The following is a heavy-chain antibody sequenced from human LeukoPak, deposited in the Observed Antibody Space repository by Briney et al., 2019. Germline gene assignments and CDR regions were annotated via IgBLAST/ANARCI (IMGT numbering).Heavy chain of an antibody. D-gene: IGHD3-16*02. CDR2: INPNSGGT. V-gene: IGHV1-2*02. CDR3: ARDDCVWGSYRSARGHNWFDP. J-gene: IGHJ5*02. CDR1: GYTFTGYY. Sequence: GASVKVSCKASGYTFTGYYMHWVRQAPGQGLEWMGWINPNSGGTNYAQKFQGRVTMTRDTSISTAYMELSRLRSDDTAVYYCARDDCVWGSYRSARGHNWFDPWGQGTLVTVSS.